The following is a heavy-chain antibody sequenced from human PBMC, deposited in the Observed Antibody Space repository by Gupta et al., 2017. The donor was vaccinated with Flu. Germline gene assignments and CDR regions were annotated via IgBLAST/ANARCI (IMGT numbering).Heavy chain of an antibody. Sequence: VALVQSGGGSVQPGGSLRLSCALSGFTFGEFWMHWVRQVPGKGLVWVSRITGDGTTPTYADSVKGRFTISRDNANGKVYLQMNRLKPEDTAVYFCAREGNCNTGCHHLDHWGQGVPVTVSS. V-gene: IGHV3-74*03. CDR2: ITGDGTTP. J-gene: IGHJ4*02. CDR3: AREGNCNTGCHHLDH. CDR1: GFTFGEFW. D-gene: IGHD5-12*01.